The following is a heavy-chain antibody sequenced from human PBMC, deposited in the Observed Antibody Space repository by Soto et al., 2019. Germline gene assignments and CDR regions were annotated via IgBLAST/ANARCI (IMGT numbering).Heavy chain of an antibody. V-gene: IGHV3-23*01. D-gene: IGHD3-22*01. Sequence: GGSLRLSCAASGFTFSSYAMSWVRQAPGKGLEWVSAISGSGGSTYYADSVKGRFTISRDNSKNTLYLQMNSLRAEDTAVYYCAKDLFLATVVIAYHDAFDIWGQGTMVTVSS. CDR1: GFTFSSYA. J-gene: IGHJ3*02. CDR3: AKDLFLATVVIAYHDAFDI. CDR2: ISGSGGST.